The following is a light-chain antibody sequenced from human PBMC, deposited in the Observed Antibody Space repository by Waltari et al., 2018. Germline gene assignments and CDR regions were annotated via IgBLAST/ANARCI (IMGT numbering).Light chain of an antibody. J-gene: IGKJ2*01. Sequence: DIVLTQSAATLSLSQGERAALSCRASQSVSSSYLAWYQQKPGHAPRRSIYDASRRATVLPERFSGSGSGTDFTITISRLEPEDFAFYYCQQYAALPRTFGQGTRLEIK. CDR1: QSVSSSY. V-gene: IGKV3D-20*01. CDR2: DAS. CDR3: QQYAALPRT.